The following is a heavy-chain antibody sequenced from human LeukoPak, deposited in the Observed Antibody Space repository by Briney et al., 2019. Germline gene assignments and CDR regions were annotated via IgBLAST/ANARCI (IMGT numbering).Heavy chain of an antibody. J-gene: IGHJ4*02. Sequence: PSETLSLTCTVSGGSIGSPSNFWGWIRQPPGKGLEWIGSIYYSGSTYHNPSLKSRVTISVDTSNNHFSLKLSSVTAADTAVYYCARHGEGGFGYWGQGALVTVSS. CDR1: GGSIGSPSNF. CDR3: ARHGEGGFGY. V-gene: IGHV4-39*01. CDR2: IYYSGST. D-gene: IGHD3-3*01.